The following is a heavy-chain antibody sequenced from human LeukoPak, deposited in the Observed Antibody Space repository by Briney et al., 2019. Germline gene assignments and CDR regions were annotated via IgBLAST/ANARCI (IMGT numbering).Heavy chain of an antibody. Sequence: SETLSLTCTVPGGSISGYYWSWIRRPPGKGLEWIGHIYYSGSADYNASLKSRATMFVDTSKNEFSLTLRSVTAADTAVYYCARVGDSSGYSVLDFWGQGTLVTVSS. CDR1: GGSISGYY. V-gene: IGHV4-59*01. CDR2: IYYSGSA. D-gene: IGHD3-22*01. CDR3: ARVGDSSGYSVLDF. J-gene: IGHJ4*02.